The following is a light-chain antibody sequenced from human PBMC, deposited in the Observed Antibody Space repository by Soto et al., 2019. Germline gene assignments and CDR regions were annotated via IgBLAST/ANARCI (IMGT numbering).Light chain of an antibody. CDR2: RDF. CDR3: QVWTSNTVV. V-gene: IGLV3-9*01. CDR1: NIASKK. Sequence: SYELTQPLSMSVALGQTARIPCEGNNIASKKVQWYQQKAGQAPVLVIYRDFNRPSEIPERFSASNSGNTATLTVSRAQAGDEADYFCQVWTSNTVVFGGGTKLTVL. J-gene: IGLJ3*02.